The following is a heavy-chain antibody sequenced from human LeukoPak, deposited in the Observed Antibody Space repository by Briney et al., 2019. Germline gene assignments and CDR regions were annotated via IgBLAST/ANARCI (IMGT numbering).Heavy chain of an antibody. CDR2: ISYSGSA. V-gene: IGHV4-59*12. CDR3: ARDPVGITIFGVVMDYMDV. J-gene: IGHJ6*03. D-gene: IGHD3-3*01. CDR1: GGSISNYY. Sequence: SETLSLTCTVSGGSISNYYWSWIRQPPGKGLEWIGYISYSGSANYNPSLKSRVTMSVDTSKNQFSLKLSSVTAADTAVYYCARDPVGITIFGVVMDYMDVWGKGTTVTVSS.